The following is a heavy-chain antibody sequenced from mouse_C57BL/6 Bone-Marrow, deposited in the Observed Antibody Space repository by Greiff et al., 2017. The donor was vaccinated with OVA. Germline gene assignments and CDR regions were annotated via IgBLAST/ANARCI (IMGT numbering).Heavy chain of an antibody. CDR3: AKPGDYDGDWLAY. Sequence: QVQLQQSGAELVKPGASVKMSCKASGYTFTTYPIEWLKQNHGKSLEWIGNFHPYNDDNKYNEKFKGKATLNVDKSSSTAYLALSRLTSDDTSVYYCAKPGDYDGDWLAYWGQGTGVTVSA. CDR1: GYTFTTYP. J-gene: IGHJ3*01. CDR2: FHPYNDDN. D-gene: IGHD2-4*01. V-gene: IGHV1-47*01.